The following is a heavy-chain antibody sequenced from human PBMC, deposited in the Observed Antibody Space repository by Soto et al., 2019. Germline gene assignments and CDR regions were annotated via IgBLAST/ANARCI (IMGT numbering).Heavy chain of an antibody. Sequence: PGGSLRLSCAASGFTFSSYAMSWVRQAPGKGLEWVSAISGSGGSTYYADSVKGRFTISRDNSKNTLYLQMNSLRAEDTAVYYCAAKLDYYYVSSGYSHPGPRIDYWGQGTLVTGSS. D-gene: IGHD3-22*01. V-gene: IGHV3-23*01. J-gene: IGHJ4*02. CDR2: ISGSGGST. CDR3: AAKLDYYYVSSGYSHPGPRIDY. CDR1: GFTFSSYA.